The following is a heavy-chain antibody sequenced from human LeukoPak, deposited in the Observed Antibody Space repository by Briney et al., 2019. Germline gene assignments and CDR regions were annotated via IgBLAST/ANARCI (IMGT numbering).Heavy chain of an antibody. CDR2: VNYSGST. CDR3: ATTNGYSLVDN. J-gene: IGHJ3*01. CDR1: GGSFTGYY. Sequence: PSETLSLTCAVYGGSFTGYYWSRIRQPPGKGLEWIGEVNYSGSTNYNASLTSRVTISLDTSRNQFSLTLNSVTAADTALYYCATTNGYSLVDNWGRGTMVTVSS. D-gene: IGHD5-12*01. V-gene: IGHV4-34*01.